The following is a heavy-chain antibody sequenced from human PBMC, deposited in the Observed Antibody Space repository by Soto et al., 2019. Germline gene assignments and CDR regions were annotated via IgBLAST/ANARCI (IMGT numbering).Heavy chain of an antibody. CDR2: IYPGDSDT. CDR3: ARPSLRHFVSGSFFNPSFDY. J-gene: IGHJ4*02. Sequence: PGESVNISCKGSGYSFTSYWIGWVRQMPGNGLEWMGIIYPGDSDTRYSPSFQGQVTISADKSISTAYLQWSSLKASDTAMYYCARPSLRHFVSGSFFNPSFDYWGQGTLVTVSS. D-gene: IGHD3-10*01. CDR1: GYSFTSYW. V-gene: IGHV5-51*01.